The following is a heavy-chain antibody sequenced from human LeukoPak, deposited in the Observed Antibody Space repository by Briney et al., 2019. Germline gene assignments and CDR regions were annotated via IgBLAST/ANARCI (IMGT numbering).Heavy chain of an antibody. D-gene: IGHD6-19*01. CDR1: GFTFSNYA. J-gene: IGHJ5*02. V-gene: IGHV3-23*01. Sequence: GGSLRLSCAASGFTFSNYAMSWVRQAPGEGLEWVSAISGSGGSTYYADSVKGRFTISRDNSKNTLYLQMNSLRAEDTAVYYCAKDQGRSSGRHPWGQGTLVTVSS. CDR2: ISGSGGST. CDR3: AKDQGRSSGRHP.